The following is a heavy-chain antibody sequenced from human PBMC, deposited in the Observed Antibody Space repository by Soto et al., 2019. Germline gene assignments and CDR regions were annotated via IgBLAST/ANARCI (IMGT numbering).Heavy chain of an antibody. Sequence: SGPTLVNPTQSLTLTCSFSGFSLTTTEVAVGWIRQPPGKALEWLALIYWDDDKRYSPSLKSSLTITKDTAKNQVVLTMTNVHPEDTATYYCAHRKHYGRPYYYYGMDVWGQGTTVTVSS. J-gene: IGHJ6*02. D-gene: IGHD3-16*01. V-gene: IGHV2-5*02. CDR1: GFSLTTTEVA. CDR3: AHRKHYGRPYYYYGMDV. CDR2: IYWDDDK.